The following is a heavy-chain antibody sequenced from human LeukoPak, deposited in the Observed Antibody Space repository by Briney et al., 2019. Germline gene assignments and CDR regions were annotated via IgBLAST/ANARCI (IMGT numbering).Heavy chain of an antibody. CDR2: IWYDGSNK. D-gene: IGHD2-21*02. CDR3: ARGKYCGGDCYSFDY. V-gene: IGHV3-33*01. CDR1: GFTFSSYG. J-gene: IGHJ4*02. Sequence: GGSLRLSCAASGFTFSSYGMHWVRQAPGKGLEWVADIWYDGSNKYYADSVKGRFTISRDNSKNTLYLQMNSLRAEDTAVYYCARGKYCGGDCYSFDYWGQGTLVTVSS.